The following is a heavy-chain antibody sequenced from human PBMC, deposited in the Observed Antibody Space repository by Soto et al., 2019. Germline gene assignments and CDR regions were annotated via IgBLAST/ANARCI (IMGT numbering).Heavy chain of an antibody. V-gene: IGHV1-3*01. CDR2: INAGNGNT. J-gene: IGHJ5*02. Sequence: ASVKVSCKASGYTFTSYAMHWVRQAPGQRLEWMGWINAGNGNTKYSQKFQGRVTITRDTSASTAYMELSSLRSEDTAVYYCARDQGYAAADNWFDPCGQRTLVTVSS. CDR1: GYTFTSYA. D-gene: IGHD6-13*01. CDR3: ARDQGYAAADNWFDP.